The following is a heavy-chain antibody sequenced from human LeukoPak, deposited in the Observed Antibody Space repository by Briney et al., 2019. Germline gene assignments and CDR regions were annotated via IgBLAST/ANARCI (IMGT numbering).Heavy chain of an antibody. D-gene: IGHD3-10*01. CDR1: GGSISSYY. V-gene: IGHV4-39*01. CDR2: IYYSGST. J-gene: IGHJ6*03. CDR3: ASVRRGFGESSKYYSYYYMDV. Sequence: SETLSLTCTLSGGSISSYYWGWIRQPPGKGLEWIGNIYYSGSTYFNPSLKSRVTISVDTSKNQYSLRLSAVTAADTAVYYCASVRRGFGESSKYYSYYYMDVWGNGTTVTISS.